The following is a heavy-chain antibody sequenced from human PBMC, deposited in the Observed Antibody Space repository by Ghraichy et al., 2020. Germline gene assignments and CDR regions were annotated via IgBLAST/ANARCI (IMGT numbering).Heavy chain of an antibody. CDR3: AREIDYGGNSDY. V-gene: IGHV4-61*02. D-gene: IGHD4-23*01. CDR1: GGSISSGSYY. CDR2: IYTSGST. J-gene: IGHJ4*02. Sequence: SETLSLTCTVYGGSISSGSYYWSWIRQPAGKGLEWIGRIYTSGSTNYNPSLKSRVTISVDTSKNQFSLKLSSVTAADTAVYYCAREIDYGGNSDYWGQGTLVTVSS.